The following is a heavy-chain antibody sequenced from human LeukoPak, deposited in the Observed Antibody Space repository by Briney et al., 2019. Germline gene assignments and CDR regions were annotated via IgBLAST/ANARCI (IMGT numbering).Heavy chain of an antibody. CDR3: ASDTALDNSDYRGARFDY. V-gene: IGHV4-39*07. D-gene: IGHD3-10*01. CDR2: IYYSGST. J-gene: IGHJ4*02. Sequence: PSETLSLTCSVSGGAIRSHAYYWGWIRQPPGRGPEWIGSIYYSGSTYYNPSLDSRVVISVDTSRNEFSLSLTSVTAADTAIYYRASDTALDNSDYRGARFDYWGQGNLVTVSS. CDR1: GGAIRSHAYY.